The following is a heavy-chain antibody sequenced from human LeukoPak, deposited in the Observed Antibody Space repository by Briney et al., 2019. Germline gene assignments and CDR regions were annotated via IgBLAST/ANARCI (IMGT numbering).Heavy chain of an antibody. CDR3: AKDSTAWIRLWSAGGYFDY. V-gene: IGHV3-30*02. J-gene: IGHJ4*02. CDR2: IRYDGSNK. D-gene: IGHD5-18*01. CDR1: GFTFSSYG. Sequence: GGSLRLSCAASGFTFSSYGMHWVRQAPGKGLEWVAFIRYDGSNKYYADSVKGRFTISRDNSKNTLYQQMNSLRAEDTAVYYCAKDSTAWIRLWSAGGYFDYWGQGTLVTVSS.